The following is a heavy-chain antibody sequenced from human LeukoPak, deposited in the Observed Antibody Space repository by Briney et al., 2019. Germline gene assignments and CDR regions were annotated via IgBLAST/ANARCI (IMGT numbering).Heavy chain of an antibody. CDR3: AKDRGVGARYYYGLDV. CDR2: ISASGGST. D-gene: IGHD1-26*01. CDR1: GFAFDSHA. Sequence: GGSLRLSCAASGFAFDSHAMSWVRQAPGKGLEWASAISASGGSTYYADSVKGRFTISRDNSKNTVYLQMNSLRTEDTAVYYCAKDRGVGARYYYGLDVWGQGTTVTVSS. J-gene: IGHJ6*02. V-gene: IGHV3-23*01.